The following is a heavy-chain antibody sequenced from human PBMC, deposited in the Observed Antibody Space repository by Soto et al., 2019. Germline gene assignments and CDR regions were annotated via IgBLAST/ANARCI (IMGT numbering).Heavy chain of an antibody. Sequence: ASVKVSCKAPGYTFTSYYMHWVRQAPGQGLEWMGIINPSGGSTSYAQKFQGRVTMTTDTSTSTAYMELRSLRSDDTAVYYCAREARYYYDSSGSDYWGQGTLVTVSS. CDR3: AREARYYYDSSGSDY. CDR2: INPSGGST. CDR1: GYTFTSYY. V-gene: IGHV1-46*01. J-gene: IGHJ4*02. D-gene: IGHD3-22*01.